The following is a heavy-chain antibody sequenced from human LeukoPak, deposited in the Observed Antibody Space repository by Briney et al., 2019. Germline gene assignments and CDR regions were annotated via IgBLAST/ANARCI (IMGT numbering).Heavy chain of an antibody. CDR2: ISSSSSYI. V-gene: IGHV3-21*04. CDR3: AKYAPPTTVVTRYFDY. D-gene: IGHD4-11*01. J-gene: IGHJ4*02. Sequence: PGGSLRLSCAASGFTFSSYSMNWVRQAPGKGLEWVSSISSSSSYIYYADSVKGRFTISRDNAKNSLYLQMNSLRVEDTAVYYCAKYAPPTTVVTRYFDYWGQGTLVTVS. CDR1: GFTFSSYS.